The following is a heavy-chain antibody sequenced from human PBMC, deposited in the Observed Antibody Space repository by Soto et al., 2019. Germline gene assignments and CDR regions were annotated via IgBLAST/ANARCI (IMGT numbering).Heavy chain of an antibody. CDR2: INMDGTMT. J-gene: IGHJ5*02. V-gene: IGHV3-74*01. CDR1: EFTFSKYW. D-gene: IGHD3-22*01. CDR3: ARDYYYDSRSSSVNWFDP. Sequence: GGSLRLSCVASEFTFSKYWMHWVRQAPGKGLVWVSRINMDGTMTAYADSVKGRFTVSRDNANNTLYLQMNSLGVEDTAVYYCARDYYYDSRSSSVNWFDPWGQGTLVTVSS.